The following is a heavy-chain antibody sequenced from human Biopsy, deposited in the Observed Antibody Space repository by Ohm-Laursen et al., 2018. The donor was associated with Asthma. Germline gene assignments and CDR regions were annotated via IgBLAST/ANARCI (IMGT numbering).Heavy chain of an antibody. V-gene: IGHV1-69*01. J-gene: IGHJ4*02. D-gene: IGHD6-19*01. CDR1: GYSLTDLS. CDR2: ISPIFGSS. Sequence: SSVKVSCKISGYSLTDLSMHWVRQAPGLGLEWMGGISPIFGSSNYAQKFQGRVTITADESTSTAYMEVTSLRSEDTAIYYCARCQVGYSSGWSLLLKKIYYSGMDVWGQGTLVTVSS. CDR3: ARCQVGYSSGWSLLLKKIYYSGMDV.